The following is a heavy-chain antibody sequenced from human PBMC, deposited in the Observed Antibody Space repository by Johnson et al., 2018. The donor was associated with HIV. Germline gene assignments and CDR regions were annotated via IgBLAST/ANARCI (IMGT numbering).Heavy chain of an antibody. Sequence: VQLVESGGGLVQPGGSLRLSCTASGFTVSSNYMSWVRQAPGKGLEWVSVFYSGGSTYYADSVKGRFTISRDNSKNTLYLQMNSLRAEDTAVYYCAKGMGELLRIDAFDIWGQGTMVTVSS. D-gene: IGHD1-26*01. V-gene: IGHV3-66*01. J-gene: IGHJ3*02. CDR2: FYSGGST. CDR1: GFTVSSNY. CDR3: AKGMGELLRIDAFDI.